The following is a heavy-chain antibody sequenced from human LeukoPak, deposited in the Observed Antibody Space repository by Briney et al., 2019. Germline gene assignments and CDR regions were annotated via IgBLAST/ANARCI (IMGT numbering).Heavy chain of an antibody. Sequence: GASVKVSCKASGYTFTSYGISWVRQAPGQGLEWMGWISAYNGNTNYAQKLQGRVTMTTDTSTSTAYMELRSLRSDDTAVYYCARISGGKGSHYYYYGMDVWGKGTTVTVSS. CDR3: ARISGGKGSHYYYYGMDV. J-gene: IGHJ6*04. V-gene: IGHV1-18*04. CDR2: ISAYNGNT. CDR1: GYTFTSYG. D-gene: IGHD3-16*01.